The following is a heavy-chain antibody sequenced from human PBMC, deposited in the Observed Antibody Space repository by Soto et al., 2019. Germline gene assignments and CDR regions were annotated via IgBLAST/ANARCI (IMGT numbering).Heavy chain of an antibody. D-gene: IGHD6-19*01. J-gene: IGHJ4*02. Sequence: SETLSLTCTVSGGSISSFYWSWIRQPPGKGLEWIGRIDYAAKVYYNPSLTGRVSLFVYTPKTRFPLNLNSLTATDTAVYYCAHTPPIGVAGPDFGRQGMLDTVSS. CDR3: AHTPPIGVAGPDF. V-gene: IGHV4-59*05. CDR1: GGSISSFY. CDR2: IDYAAKV.